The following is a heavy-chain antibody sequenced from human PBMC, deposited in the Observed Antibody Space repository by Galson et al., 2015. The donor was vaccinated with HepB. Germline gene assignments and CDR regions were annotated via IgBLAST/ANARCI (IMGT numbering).Heavy chain of an antibody. J-gene: IGHJ6*02. CDR1: EDSVSTNVVA. CDR2: TYYRSKWYN. D-gene: IGHD5-12*01. CDR3: TRVRHLARGMDV. Sequence: CAISEDSVSTNVVAWNWIRQSPSRGLEWLGRTYYRSKWYNDYAVSVQSRITINPDTSRNQFSLQLNSVTPEDTGVYYCTRVRHLARGMDVWGQGTTVTVSS. V-gene: IGHV6-1*01.